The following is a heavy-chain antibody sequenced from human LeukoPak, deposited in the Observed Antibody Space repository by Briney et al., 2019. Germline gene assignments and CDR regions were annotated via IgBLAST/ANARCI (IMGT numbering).Heavy chain of an antibody. J-gene: IGHJ3*02. V-gene: IGHV4-39*01. Sequence: KPSETLSLTCTVSGGSIGSSSYYWGWIRQPPGKGLEWIGSIYYSGSTYYNPSLKSRVTISVDTSKNQFSLKLSSVTAADTAVYYCARQPTIFGVVDAFDIWGQGTMVTVSS. D-gene: IGHD3-3*01. CDR2: IYYSGST. CDR1: GGSIGSSSYY. CDR3: ARQPTIFGVVDAFDI.